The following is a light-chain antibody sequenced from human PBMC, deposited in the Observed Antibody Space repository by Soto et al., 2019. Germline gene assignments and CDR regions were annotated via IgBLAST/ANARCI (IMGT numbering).Light chain of an antibody. CDR2: GGF. CDR1: QTLRNK. CDR3: QQHNAWPLT. J-gene: IGKJ3*01. V-gene: IGKV3-15*01. Sequence: IVLTQSPGTLSVSPGERVILSCRASQTLRNKLAWYQQKPGQAPRLLIYGGFTRATGIPARFSGSGSGTEFTLTISSLQSEDFEIYYCQQHNAWPLTFGPGTKLDLK.